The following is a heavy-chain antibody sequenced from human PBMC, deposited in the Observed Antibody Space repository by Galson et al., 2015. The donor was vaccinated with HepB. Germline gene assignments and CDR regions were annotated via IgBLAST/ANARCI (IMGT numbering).Heavy chain of an antibody. Sequence: QSGAEVKKPGESLKISCKGSGYSFTSYWIGWVRQMPGKGLEWMGIIYPGDSDTRYSPSFQGQVTISADKSISTAYLQWSSLKASDTAMYYCARQDCSGGSCYSGIDYWGQGTLVTVSS. D-gene: IGHD2-15*01. V-gene: IGHV5-51*01. J-gene: IGHJ4*02. CDR1: GYSFTSYW. CDR3: ARQDCSGGSCYSGIDY. CDR2: IYPGDSDT.